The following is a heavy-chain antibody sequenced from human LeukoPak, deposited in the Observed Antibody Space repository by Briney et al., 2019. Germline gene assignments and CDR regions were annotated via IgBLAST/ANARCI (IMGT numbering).Heavy chain of an antibody. J-gene: IGHJ4*02. V-gene: IGHV3-66*01. Sequence: GGPLRLSCAASGFTVRNNYMTWVRQAPGKGLEWVPVIYDDGSTYYADSVKGRFTISRDISKNTVYLQMNSLRSEDTALYYCARGILECSGSSCYFKSGFDSWGQGTLVTVSS. D-gene: IGHD2-2*01. CDR1: GFTVRNNY. CDR3: ARGILECSGSSCYFKSGFDS. CDR2: IYDDGST.